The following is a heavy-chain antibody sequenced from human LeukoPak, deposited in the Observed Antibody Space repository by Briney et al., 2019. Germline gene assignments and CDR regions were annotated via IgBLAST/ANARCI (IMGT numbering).Heavy chain of an antibody. J-gene: IGHJ4*02. V-gene: IGHV4-34*01. D-gene: IGHD5-18*01. Sequence: SETLSLTCAVYGGSFSGYYWSWIRQAPGKGLEWIGEINHSGSTNYNPSLKSRVTISVDTSKNQFSLKLSSVTAADTAVYYCARVDTAMVPMIDYWGQGILVTVSS. CDR3: ARVDTAMVPMIDY. CDR2: INHSGST. CDR1: GGSFSGYY.